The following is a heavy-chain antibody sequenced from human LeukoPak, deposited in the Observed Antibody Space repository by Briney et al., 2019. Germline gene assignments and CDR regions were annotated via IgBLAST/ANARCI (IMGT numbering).Heavy chain of an antibody. D-gene: IGHD5-24*01. CDR3: ARRAGDGENYFDY. CDR1: GGCISSSSYY. J-gene: IGHJ4*02. V-gene: IGHV4-39*01. CDR2: IYYSGST. Sequence: SQTLSLTCTVSGGCISSSSYYWGWIRQPPGKGLEWIGSIYYSGSTYYNPSLKSRVTISVDTSKNQFSLKLSSVTAADTAVYYCARRAGDGENYFDYWGQGTLVTVSS.